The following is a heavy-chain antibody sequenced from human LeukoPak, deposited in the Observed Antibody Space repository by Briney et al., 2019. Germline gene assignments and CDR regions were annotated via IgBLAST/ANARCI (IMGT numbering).Heavy chain of an antibody. J-gene: IGHJ4*02. Sequence: PGGSLRLSCAASGFIFCTYWMSWVRPAPGKGLEWVANMNQDGSEKYYVGSVKGRFTISRDNADNSMYLQMNSLRVEDTAIYFCARDKPCGGLGSHFDYWGQGILVTVSS. V-gene: IGHV3-7*01. CDR1: GFIFCTYW. CDR3: ARDKPCGGLGSHFDY. D-gene: IGHD3-10*01. CDR2: MNQDGSEK.